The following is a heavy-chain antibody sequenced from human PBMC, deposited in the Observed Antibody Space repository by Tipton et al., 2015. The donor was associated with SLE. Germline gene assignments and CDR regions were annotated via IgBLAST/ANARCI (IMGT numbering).Heavy chain of an antibody. Sequence: TLSLTCTVSGGSISSYYWSWIRQPPERGLEWIGSFYSSGSTNYNPSLMSRVTISVDTSNNKFSLKLRSVTAADTAVYYCARTDGGGATFFDHWGQGTLVTVSS. D-gene: IGHD3-16*01. CDR3: ARTDGGGATFFDH. J-gene: IGHJ4*02. V-gene: IGHV4-4*08. CDR1: GGSISSYY. CDR2: FYSSGST.